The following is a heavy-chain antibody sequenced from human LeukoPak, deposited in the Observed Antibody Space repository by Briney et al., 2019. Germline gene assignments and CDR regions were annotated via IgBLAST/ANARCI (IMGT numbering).Heavy chain of an antibody. CDR3: ARSESTMTTWSMDY. Sequence: GGSLRLSCVVSGFIFSRYRMTWVRQAPGKGLQWVATIALDINERYYVDSVEGRFTISRDNAKNSVYLQMNSLRAEDTAVYYCARSESTMTTWSMDYWGQGTLVTVSS. D-gene: IGHD5/OR15-5a*01. V-gene: IGHV3-7*01. CDR1: GFIFSRYR. CDR2: IALDINER. J-gene: IGHJ4*02.